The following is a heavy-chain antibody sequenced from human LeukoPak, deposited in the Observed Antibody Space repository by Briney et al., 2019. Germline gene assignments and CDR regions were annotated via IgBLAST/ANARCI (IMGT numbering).Heavy chain of an antibody. CDR3: ATQKLWEGWGPRGYAFDI. J-gene: IGHJ3*02. CDR2: IYGGGST. CDR1: GFTVSNNY. Sequence: GGSLTLARVLSGFTVSNNYMSWVRQPPGKGLEWVSVIYGGGSTNLADSVKGRLPIPIDNSKNTLYLQINSLRAEDTALYYCATQKLWEGWGPRGYAFDIWGQGTRVTVFS. V-gene: IGHV3-53*05. D-gene: IGHD1-26*01.